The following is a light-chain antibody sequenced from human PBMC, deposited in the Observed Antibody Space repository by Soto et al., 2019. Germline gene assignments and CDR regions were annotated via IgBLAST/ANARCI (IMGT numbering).Light chain of an antibody. V-gene: IGKV3-15*01. CDR1: QSVNSN. CDR3: QQYNNWPPTWT. CDR2: GAS. J-gene: IGKJ1*01. Sequence: EIVMTQSPAPLSVSPGERATLSCRASQSVNSNFAWYQQKPGQAPRLLIYGASTRATGIPHRFSGSRSGTEVTLTISSLQSEDFAVYYCQQYNNWPPTWTFGQGTKVEIK.